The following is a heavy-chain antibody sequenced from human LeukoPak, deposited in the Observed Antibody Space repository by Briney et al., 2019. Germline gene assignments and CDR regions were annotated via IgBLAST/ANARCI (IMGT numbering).Heavy chain of an antibody. CDR2: NSAYNGNT. D-gene: IGHD3-16*01. Sequence: ASVKVSCKASGYTFSHYGINWVRQAPGQGLEWMGWNSAYNGNTNYAQNLQGRVTMTADTSTSISYMELRRLRPYDTAVYYCVRDGGGLYYYYYMDVWGTGTTVTVSS. CDR3: VRDGGGLYYYYYMDV. V-gene: IGHV1-18*01. J-gene: IGHJ6*03. CDR1: GYTFSHYG.